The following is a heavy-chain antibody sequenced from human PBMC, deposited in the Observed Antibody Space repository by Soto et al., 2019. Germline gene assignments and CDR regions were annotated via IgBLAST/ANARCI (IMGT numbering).Heavy chain of an antibody. J-gene: IGHJ4*02. CDR3: ASGYSNYRAKIDY. CDR1: GFSIISGDYY. CDR2: IYYSGST. V-gene: IGHV4-30-4*01. Sequence: PSETLSLTSTVSGFSIISGDYYWSWIRQPPGKGLEWIGYIYYSGSTYYNPSLKSRVTISVDTSKNQFSLKLSSVTAADTAVYYCASGYSNYRAKIDYWGQGTLVTVSS. D-gene: IGHD4-4*01.